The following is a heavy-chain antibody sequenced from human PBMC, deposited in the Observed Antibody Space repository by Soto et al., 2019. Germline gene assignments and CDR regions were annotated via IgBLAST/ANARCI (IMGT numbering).Heavy chain of an antibody. D-gene: IGHD3-3*01. V-gene: IGHV3-23*01. CDR2: ISGSGENT. J-gene: IGHJ4*02. Sequence: EVQLLESGGGLVQPGGSLRLSCAASGFSFNIYAMSWVRQAPGKGLEWVCAISGSGENTYYADSVKGRFIISRDNSKNTLDLQMNNLRVEDKAVYYCADGGEWSFNFEYWGQGTLVTVFS. CDR3: ADGGEWSFNFEY. CDR1: GFSFNIYA.